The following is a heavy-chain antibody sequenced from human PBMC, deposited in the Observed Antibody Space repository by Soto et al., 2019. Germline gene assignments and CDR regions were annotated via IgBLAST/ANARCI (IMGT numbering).Heavy chain of an antibody. CDR2: IYYSGST. J-gene: IGHJ4*02. Sequence: SETLSFTCTASGGSISSGGYYWSWIRQHPGKGLEWIGYIYYSGSTYYNPSLKNRVTIPVDTSKNQFSLKLSSVTAADTAVYYCASSISSWYVSRRGGLGYWGQGTLVTVSS. D-gene: IGHD6-13*01. CDR1: GGSISSGGYY. CDR3: ASSISSWYVSRRGGLGY. V-gene: IGHV4-31*03.